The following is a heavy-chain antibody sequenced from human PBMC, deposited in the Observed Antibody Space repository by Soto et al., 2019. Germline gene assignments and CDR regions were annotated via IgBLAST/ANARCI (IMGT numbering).Heavy chain of an antibody. D-gene: IGHD3-22*01. CDR3: AGWMYYDISGYYPYDYYCMDV. CDR2: IWYDGSNK. J-gene: IGHJ6*02. CDR1: GFTLSSYG. V-gene: IGHV3-33*01. Sequence: PGGSLRLSCAASGFTLSSYGMHWVRQAPGKGLEWVAVIWYDGSNKYYADSVKGRFTISRDNSKNTLYLQMNSLRAEDTAVYYCAGWMYYDISGYYPYDYYCMDVWGQGITVTVSS.